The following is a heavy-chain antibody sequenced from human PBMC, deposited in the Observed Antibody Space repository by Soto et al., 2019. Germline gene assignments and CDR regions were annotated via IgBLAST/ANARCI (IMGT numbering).Heavy chain of an antibody. CDR3: AKDIFSGYDAFDI. CDR1: GFTFSSYG. J-gene: IGHJ3*02. D-gene: IGHD5-12*01. CDR2: ISYDGSNK. Sequence: GESLKISCAASGFTFSSYGMHWVRQAPGKGLEWVAVISYDGSNKYYADSVKGRFTISRDNSKNTLYLQMNSLRAEDTAVYYCAKDIFSGYDAFDIWGQGTMVTVSS. V-gene: IGHV3-30*18.